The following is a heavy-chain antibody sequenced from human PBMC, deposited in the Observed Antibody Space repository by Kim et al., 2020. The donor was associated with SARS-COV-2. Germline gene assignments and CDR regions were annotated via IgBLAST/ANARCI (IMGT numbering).Heavy chain of an antibody. V-gene: IGHV4-31*02. CDR2: ST. CDR3: ARRPDGRFDY. J-gene: IGHJ4*02. Sequence: STYYNPSLKSRVTISVDTSKNQFSLKLSSVTAADTAVYYCARRPDGRFDYWGQGTLVTVSS.